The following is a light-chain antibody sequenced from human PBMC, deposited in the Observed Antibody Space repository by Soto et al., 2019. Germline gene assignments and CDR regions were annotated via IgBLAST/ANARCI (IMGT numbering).Light chain of an antibody. V-gene: IGKV3-15*01. CDR2: GAS. CDR1: QSVSSN. CDR3: QQYNNWPRT. Sequence: EIVMTQSPATLSVSPGERATLSCRASQSVSSNLAWYQQKPGQAPRLLIYGASTRATGIPARFGGSGSGTEFTLTISSLQYEDFEVYYCQQYNNWPRTLGQGTKVDIK. J-gene: IGKJ1*01.